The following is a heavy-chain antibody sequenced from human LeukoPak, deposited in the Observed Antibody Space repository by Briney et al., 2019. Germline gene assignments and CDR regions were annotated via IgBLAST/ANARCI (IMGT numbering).Heavy chain of an antibody. CDR2: IYYSGST. Sequence: SETLSLTCTVSGGSISSYYWSWIRQPPGKGLEWIGYIYYSGSTYYNPSLKSRVTISVDTSKKQFSLKLSSVTAADTAVYYCARRSPIVGANNWFDPWGQGTLVTVSS. CDR3: ARRSPIVGANNWFDP. CDR1: GGSISSYY. D-gene: IGHD1-26*01. V-gene: IGHV4-59*12. J-gene: IGHJ5*02.